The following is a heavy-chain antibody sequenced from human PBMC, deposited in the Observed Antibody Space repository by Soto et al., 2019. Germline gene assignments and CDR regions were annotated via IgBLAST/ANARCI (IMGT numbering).Heavy chain of an antibody. CDR2: ISGSGGST. V-gene: IGHV3-23*01. D-gene: IGHD3-3*01. J-gene: IGHJ4*02. CDR1: GFTFSSYA. CDR3: AKDRRAPDYDFWSGYSFDY. Sequence: GGSLRLSCAASGFTFSSYAMSWVRQAPGKGLEWVSAISGSGGSTYYADSVKGRFTISRDNSKNTLYLQMNSLRAEDTAVYYCAKDRRAPDYDFWSGYSFDYWGQGTLVTVSS.